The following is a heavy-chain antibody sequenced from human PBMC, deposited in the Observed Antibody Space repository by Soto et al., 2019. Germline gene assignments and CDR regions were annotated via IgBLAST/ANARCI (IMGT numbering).Heavy chain of an antibody. J-gene: IGHJ6*02. CDR2: ISYDGSNK. D-gene: IGHD3-10*01. CDR3: ARVLLWFGEFNPYYGMDV. CDR1: GFTFSSYG. Sequence: GGSLRLSCAASGFTFSSYGMHWVRQAPGKGREWVAVISYDGSNKYYADSVKGRFTISRDNSKNTLYLQMNSLRAEDTAVYYCARVLLWFGEFNPYYGMDVWGQGTTVTVSS. V-gene: IGHV3-30*03.